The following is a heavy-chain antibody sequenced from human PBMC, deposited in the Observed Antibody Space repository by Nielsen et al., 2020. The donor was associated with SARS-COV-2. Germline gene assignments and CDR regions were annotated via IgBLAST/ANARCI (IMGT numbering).Heavy chain of an antibody. Sequence: VREAPGKGLVWVSGINWNGGSTGYADSVKGRFTISRDKAKNSLYLQMNSLRAEDTALYHCAREVVVPAAKYYGMDVWGQGTTVTVSS. CDR3: AREVVVPAAKYYGMDV. D-gene: IGHD2-2*01. CDR2: INWNGGST. J-gene: IGHJ6*02. V-gene: IGHV3-20*01.